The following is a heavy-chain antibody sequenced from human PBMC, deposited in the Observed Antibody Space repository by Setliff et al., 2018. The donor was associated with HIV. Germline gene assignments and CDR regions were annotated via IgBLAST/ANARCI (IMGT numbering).Heavy chain of an antibody. CDR3: AKDRLNYYDSSGYPEYFQH. CDR2: ISWSGSGI. D-gene: IGHD3-22*01. V-gene: IGHV3-20*04. Sequence: GGSLRLSCVGSGFTFNDYHISWVRQGPGKGLEWVAGISWSGSGIGYGDSVKGRFTISRDNAKNSLYLQMNSLRPEDTAVYYCAKDRLNYYDSSGYPEYFQHWGQGTLVTVSS. J-gene: IGHJ1*01. CDR1: GFTFNDYH.